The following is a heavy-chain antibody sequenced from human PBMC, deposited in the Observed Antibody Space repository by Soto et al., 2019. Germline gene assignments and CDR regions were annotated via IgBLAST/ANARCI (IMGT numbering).Heavy chain of an antibody. CDR2: INAGNGNT. D-gene: IGHD2-15*01. CDR3: ARGPGGPDGPGDY. V-gene: IGHV1-3*01. Sequence: QVQLVQSGAEVKKPGASVKVSCKASGYTFTSYAMHWVRQAPGQRLEWMGWINAGNGNTKYSQKFQRRVTITRDTSASTAYMELSNLRSEDTAVYYCARGPGGPDGPGDYWGQGTLVTVSS. J-gene: IGHJ4*02. CDR1: GYTFTSYA.